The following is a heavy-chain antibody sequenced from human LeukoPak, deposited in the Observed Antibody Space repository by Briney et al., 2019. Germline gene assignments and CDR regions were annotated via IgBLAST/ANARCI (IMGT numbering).Heavy chain of an antibody. CDR1: GGTFSNYA. CDR3: ARGESYTSSGYYY. V-gene: IGHV1-69*05. J-gene: IGHJ4*02. CDR2: FMPIFGTA. D-gene: IGHD3-22*01. Sequence: SVKVSCKASGGTFSNYATSWVRQAPGQGLEWRGRFMPIFGTANHAQKFQGRVTITTDESTTTAYMELSSLKSEDTAVYYCARGESYTSSGYYYWGQGTLVTVSS.